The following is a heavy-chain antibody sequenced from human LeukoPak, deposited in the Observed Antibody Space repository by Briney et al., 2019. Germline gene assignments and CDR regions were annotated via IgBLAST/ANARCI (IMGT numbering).Heavy chain of an antibody. D-gene: IGHD6-19*01. J-gene: IGHJ4*02. V-gene: IGHV3-23*01. CDR3: AKGKYSSGGVPDY. Sequence: GGYLRLSCVASEFTFSSHAMNWVRQAPGKGLEWLSSISGGGESTYYADSVKGRFTVSRDNSKNTLYLQINSLRGEDTAVYYCAKGKYSSGGVPDYWGQGTLVTVSS. CDR1: EFTFSSHA. CDR2: ISGGGEST.